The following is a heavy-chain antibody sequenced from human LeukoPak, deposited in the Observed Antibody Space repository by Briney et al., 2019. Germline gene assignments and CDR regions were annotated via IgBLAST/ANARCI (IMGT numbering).Heavy chain of an antibody. D-gene: IGHD3-3*01. CDR1: GYTFTNYD. V-gene: IGHV1-8*03. CDR2: MNPNSGNT. J-gene: IGHJ4*02. CDR3: ARAVFRFLEWSQNFDD. Sequence: ASVKVSCRASGYTFTNYDINWVRQATGQGLEWMGWMNPNSGNTGYAQNFQGRVTITTAYMELNSLRSEDTAVYYCARAVFRFLEWSQNFDDWGQGTLVTVSS.